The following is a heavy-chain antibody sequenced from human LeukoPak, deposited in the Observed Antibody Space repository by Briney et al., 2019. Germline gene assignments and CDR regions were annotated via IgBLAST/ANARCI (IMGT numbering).Heavy chain of an antibody. CDR3: AKDRGPYRSSTSCYGFDP. V-gene: IGHV3-23*03. J-gene: IGHJ5*02. CDR2: IYSGGSA. Sequence: GGSLRLSCTASGFTFGDYAMSWVRQAPGKGLEWVSLIYSGGSAYYADSVKGRFTISRDNSKNTLYLQMNSLRAEDTAVYYCAKDRGPYRSSTSCYGFDPWGQGTLVTVSS. CDR1: GFTFGDYA. D-gene: IGHD2-2*01.